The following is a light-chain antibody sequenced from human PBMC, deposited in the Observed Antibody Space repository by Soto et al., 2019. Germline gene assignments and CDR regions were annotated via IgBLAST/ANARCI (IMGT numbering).Light chain of an antibody. Sequence: EIVLTQSPATLSLSPGERATLSCRASQSVSSYLAWYQQKPGQAPRLVIYGASTRATGIPARFSGSGSGTEFTLTISGLQSEDLAVYYCQQYKNWPWTFGQGTKVDIK. CDR2: GAS. CDR1: QSVSSY. CDR3: QQYKNWPWT. V-gene: IGKV3-15*01. J-gene: IGKJ1*01.